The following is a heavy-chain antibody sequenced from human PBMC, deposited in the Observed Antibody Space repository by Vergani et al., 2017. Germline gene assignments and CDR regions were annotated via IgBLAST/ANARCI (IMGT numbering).Heavy chain of an antibody. CDR3: TRDTYYYDSSGYYSFDY. V-gene: IGHV3-49*04. CDR2: IRSKAYGGTT. CDR1: GFTFGDYA. J-gene: IGHJ4*02. Sequence: EVQLVESGGGLVQPGRSLRLSCTASGFTFGDYAMSWVRQAPGKGLEWVGFIRSKAYGGTTEYAASVKGRFTISRDDSKSIAYLQMNSLKTEDTAVYYCTRDTYYYDSSGYYSFDYWGQGTLVTVSS. D-gene: IGHD3-22*01.